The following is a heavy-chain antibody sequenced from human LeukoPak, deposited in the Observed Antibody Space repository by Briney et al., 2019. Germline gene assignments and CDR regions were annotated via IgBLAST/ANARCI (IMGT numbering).Heavy chain of an antibody. CDR3: ARDRLGSPDY. CDR1: GFTFSSYA. J-gene: IGHJ4*02. CDR2: ISYDGSNK. D-gene: IGHD2-15*01. Sequence: GGSLRLSCAASGFTFSSYAMHWVRQAPGKGLEWVAVISYDGSNKYYADSVKGRFTISRDNSKNTLYLQMNSLRAEDTAVYYCARDRLGSPDYWGQGTLVTVSS. V-gene: IGHV3-30-3*01.